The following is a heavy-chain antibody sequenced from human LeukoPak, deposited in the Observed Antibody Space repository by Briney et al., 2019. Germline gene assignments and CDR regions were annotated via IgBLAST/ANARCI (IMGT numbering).Heavy chain of an antibody. CDR3: AKGGAVSSKSITMIRGTRRYYYYMDV. D-gene: IGHD3-10*01. Sequence: GGSLRLSCAASGFTFSSYGMHWVRQAPGKGLEWVAFIRYDGSNKYYADSVKGRFTISRDNSKNTLYLQLNRLRAEDTAVYYCAKGGAVSSKSITMIRGTRRYYYYMDVWGKGTTVTISS. J-gene: IGHJ6*03. CDR1: GFTFSSYG. CDR2: IRYDGSNK. V-gene: IGHV3-30*02.